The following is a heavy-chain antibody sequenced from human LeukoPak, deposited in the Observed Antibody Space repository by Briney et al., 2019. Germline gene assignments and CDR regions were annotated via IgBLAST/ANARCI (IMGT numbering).Heavy chain of an antibody. Sequence: PGGSLRLSCAASGFTFSSYGMYWVRQAPGKGLEWVAFIRYDGSNKYYADSVKGRFTISRDNSKSTLYLQMNSLRAEDTAVYYCARDLDYDSSGIDYWGQGTLVTVSS. D-gene: IGHD3-22*01. CDR1: GFTFSSYG. CDR3: ARDLDYDSSGIDY. CDR2: IRYDGSNK. V-gene: IGHV3-30*02. J-gene: IGHJ4*02.